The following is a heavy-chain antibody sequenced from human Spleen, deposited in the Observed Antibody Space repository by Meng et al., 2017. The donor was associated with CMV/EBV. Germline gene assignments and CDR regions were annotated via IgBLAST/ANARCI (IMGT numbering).Heavy chain of an antibody. D-gene: IGHD3-22*01. V-gene: IGHV4-31*03. CDR2: IYYSGTT. J-gene: IGHJ4*02. CDR1: GGSIGSGGYF. Sequence: SETLSLTCTVSGGSIGSGGYFWSWIRQHPGKGLEWIGYIYYSGTTYYNPSLKSRVTISVDTSKNQFSLKLNSVTAADTAVYFCARSSGYFAYWGQGTLVTVSS. CDR3: ARSSGYFAY.